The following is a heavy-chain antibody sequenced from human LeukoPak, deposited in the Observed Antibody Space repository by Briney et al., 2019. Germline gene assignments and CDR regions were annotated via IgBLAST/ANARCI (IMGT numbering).Heavy chain of an antibody. Sequence: GGSLRLSCRASGFTFNERAMHWVRQRPGKGLEWISGISWDSAERAYVDSVRGRFTISRDNAKNSLYLQMTGLRFDDTALYYCAKGDMTVVVSSLDHRGLGTLVTVSS. CDR3: AKGDMTVVVSSLDH. CDR1: GFTFNERA. J-gene: IGHJ4*02. V-gene: IGHV3-9*01. D-gene: IGHD3-22*01. CDR2: ISWDSAER.